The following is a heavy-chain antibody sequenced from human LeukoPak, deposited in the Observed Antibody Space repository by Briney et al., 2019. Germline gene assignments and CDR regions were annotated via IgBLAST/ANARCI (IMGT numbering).Heavy chain of an antibody. Sequence: SVKVSFKASGGTFSSYAISWVRQAPGQGLEWMGGIIPIFGTANYAQKFQGRVTITADESTSTAYMELSSLRSEETAVYYCARVVATILPDWGQGTLVTVSS. V-gene: IGHV1-69*13. J-gene: IGHJ4*02. CDR2: IIPIFGTA. D-gene: IGHD5-24*01. CDR1: GGTFSSYA. CDR3: ARVVATILPD.